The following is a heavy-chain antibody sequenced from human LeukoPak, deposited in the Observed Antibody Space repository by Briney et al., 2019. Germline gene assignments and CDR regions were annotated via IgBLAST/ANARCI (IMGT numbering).Heavy chain of an antibody. V-gene: IGHV3-21*01. Sequence: GGSLRLSCAASGFTFSSYAMSWVRQAPGKGLEWVSSISSSRSSIYYADSMKGRFTISRDNAKNSLYLQMSSLRAEDTAVYYCAKSFWWFGEFSPFDYWGQGTLVTVSS. J-gene: IGHJ4*02. D-gene: IGHD3-10*01. CDR1: GFTFSSYA. CDR3: AKSFWWFGEFSPFDY. CDR2: ISSSRSSI.